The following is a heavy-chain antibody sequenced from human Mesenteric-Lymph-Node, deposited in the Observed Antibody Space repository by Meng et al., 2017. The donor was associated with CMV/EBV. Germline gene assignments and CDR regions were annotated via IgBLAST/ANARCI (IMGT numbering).Heavy chain of an antibody. D-gene: IGHD3-3*01. CDR2: INSDGSST. CDR1: GFTFSSYW. V-gene: IGHV3-74*01. Sequence: GGSLRLSCAASGFTFSSYWMHWVRQAPGKGLVWVSRINSDGSSTSYADSVKGRFTISRDNAKNSLYLQMNSLRDDDTAVYYCAREAIFGVVMEYYFDYWGQGTLVTVSS. CDR3: AREAIFGVVMEYYFDY. J-gene: IGHJ4*02.